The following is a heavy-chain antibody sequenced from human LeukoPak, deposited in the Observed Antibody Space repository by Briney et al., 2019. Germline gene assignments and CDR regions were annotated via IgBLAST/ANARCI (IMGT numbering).Heavy chain of an antibody. CDR2: ISGSGDTT. J-gene: IGHJ4*02. CDR3: AKGGGGYLDY. D-gene: IGHD2-2*01. V-gene: IGHV3-23*01. CDR1: GFTFSNFG. Sequence: GGSLRLSCAASGFTFSNFGMTWVRQAPGKGLEWVSTISGSGDTTYYPNSVKGRFTISRDNSKNTLYLQMNSLRAEDTAVYYCAKGGGGYLDYWRQGALLTVSS.